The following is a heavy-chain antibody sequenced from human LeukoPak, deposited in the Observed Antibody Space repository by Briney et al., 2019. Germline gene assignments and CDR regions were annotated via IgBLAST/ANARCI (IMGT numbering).Heavy chain of an antibody. V-gene: IGHV3-21*01. J-gene: IGHJ3*02. Sequence: GGSLRLSCAASGFTFSSYSMNWVRQAPGEGLEWVSSISSSSSYIYYADSVKGRFTISRDNAKNSLYLQMNSLRAEDTAVYYCARIAVAGRGNDAFDIWGQGTMVTVSS. CDR2: ISSSSSYI. D-gene: IGHD6-19*01. CDR1: GFTFSSYS. CDR3: ARIAVAGRGNDAFDI.